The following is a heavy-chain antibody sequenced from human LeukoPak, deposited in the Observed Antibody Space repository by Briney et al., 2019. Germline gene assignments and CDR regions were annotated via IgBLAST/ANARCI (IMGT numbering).Heavy chain of an antibody. J-gene: IGHJ4*02. CDR2: ISSSSSYI. CDR3: ARGSSGYSSGWRYY. CDR1: GFTFSSYS. V-gene: IGHV3-21*01. Sequence: GGSPRLSCAASGFTFSSYSMNWVRQAPGKGLEWVSSISSSSSYIYYADSVKGRFTISRDNAKNSLYLQMNSLRAEDTAVYYCARGSSGYSSGWRYYWGQGTLVTVSS. D-gene: IGHD6-19*01.